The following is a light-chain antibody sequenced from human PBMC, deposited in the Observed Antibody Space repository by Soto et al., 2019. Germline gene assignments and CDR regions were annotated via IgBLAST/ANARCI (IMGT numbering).Light chain of an antibody. CDR3: QKYDRAPFT. J-gene: IGKJ3*01. V-gene: IGKV1-27*01. Sequence: IQLTQSPSSLSASVGDGVTITCRASQGISNYLAWYQQKPGRLPKLLLFGASTLQSGVPARFSGSGSGTLFTLTINGLLPEDVATYYCQKYDRAPFTFGPGTKGDIK. CDR1: QGISNY. CDR2: GAS.